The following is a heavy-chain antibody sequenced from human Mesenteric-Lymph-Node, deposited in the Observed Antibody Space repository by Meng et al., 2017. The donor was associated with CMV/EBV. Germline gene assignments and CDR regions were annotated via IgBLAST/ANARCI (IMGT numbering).Heavy chain of an antibody. CDR3: AGGIAAAGSRWFDP. J-gene: IGHJ5*02. CDR1: GGTFSSYT. V-gene: IGHV1-69*02. CDR2: IIPILGIA. Sequence: QFHRVQSGAGVKRPGSSVKVSSKASGGTFSSYTISWVRQAPGQGLEWMGRIIPILGIANYAQKFQGRVTITADKSTSTAYMELSSLRSEDTAVYYCAGGIAAAGSRWFDPWGQGTLVTVSS. D-gene: IGHD6-13*01.